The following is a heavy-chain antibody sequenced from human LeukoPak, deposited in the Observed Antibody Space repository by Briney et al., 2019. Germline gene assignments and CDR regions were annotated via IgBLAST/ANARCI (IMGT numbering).Heavy chain of an antibody. D-gene: IGHD2-15*01. V-gene: IGHV3-30*03. CDR3: ARAPRGYCSGGSCYLFDY. CDR2: ISYDGSNK. J-gene: IGHJ4*02. Sequence: GGPLRLSCAASGFTFSSYGMHWVRQAPGKGLEWVAVISYDGSNKYYADSVKGRFTISRDNSKNTLYLQINSLRAEDTAVYYCARAPRGYCSGGSCYLFDYWGQGTLVTVSS. CDR1: GFTFSSYG.